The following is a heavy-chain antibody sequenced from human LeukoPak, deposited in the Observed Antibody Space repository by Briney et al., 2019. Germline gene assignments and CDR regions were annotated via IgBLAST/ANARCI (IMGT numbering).Heavy chain of an antibody. V-gene: IGHV1-2*02. CDR1: GYTFTGSY. CDR3: ARKRGYYYGMDV. Sequence: ASVKVSCKASGYTFTGSYMHWVRQAPGQGLEWMGWINPNSGGTNYAQKFQGRVTMTRDTSISTAYMELSRLRSDDTAVYYRARKRGYYYGMDVWGQGTTVTVSS. CDR2: INPNSGGT. J-gene: IGHJ6*02.